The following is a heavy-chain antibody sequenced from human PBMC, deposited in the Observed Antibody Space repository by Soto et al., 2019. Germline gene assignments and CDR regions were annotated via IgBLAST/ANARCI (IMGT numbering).Heavy chain of an antibody. J-gene: IGHJ4*02. CDR3: AHNNYYGSGSVY. Sequence: QITLKESGPPLVKPTQTLTLTCAFSGFSLNTRGVGVGWIRQPPGKALEWLALIYWDNDKRYSPSLKNRLTITKDTPKNHVVLMMTDMDPVDTATYYCAHNNYYGSGSVYWGQGTLVTVSS. CDR1: GFSLNTRGVG. CDR2: IYWDNDK. V-gene: IGHV2-5*02. D-gene: IGHD3-10*01.